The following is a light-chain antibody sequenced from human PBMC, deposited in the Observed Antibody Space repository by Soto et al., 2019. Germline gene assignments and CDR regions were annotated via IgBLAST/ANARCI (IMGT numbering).Light chain of an antibody. J-gene: IGLJ1*01. CDR3: QSYDNSLGTSGI. CDR2: EVN. V-gene: IGLV2-14*01. Sequence: QSVLTQPASLSGSPGQSITISCTGTSSDIGAYDYVSWFQQHPGKAPKLMISEVNNRPSGVSNRFSGSKSGTSASLAISGLQAEDEADYYCQSYDNSLGTSGIFGTGTKVTVL. CDR1: SSDIGAYDY.